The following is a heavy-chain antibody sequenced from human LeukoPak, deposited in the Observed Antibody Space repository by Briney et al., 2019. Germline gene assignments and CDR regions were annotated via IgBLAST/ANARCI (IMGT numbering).Heavy chain of an antibody. CDR3: GKNRYSGSLSPFDI. V-gene: IGHV3-23*01. Sequence: GGSLRLSCAASKFAFSSYAMSWVRQAPGKGLEWVSAISGGGGNTYYADSVKGRITISRDNSKNTLYLQMNSLRAEDTAVYYCGKNRYSGSLSPFDIWGQGTMVTVSS. D-gene: IGHD1-26*01. J-gene: IGHJ3*02. CDR1: KFAFSSYA. CDR2: ISGGGGNT.